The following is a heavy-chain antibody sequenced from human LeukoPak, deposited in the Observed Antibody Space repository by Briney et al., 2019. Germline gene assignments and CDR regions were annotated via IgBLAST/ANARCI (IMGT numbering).Heavy chain of an antibody. CDR1: GGSINSNSHH. CDR3: ARRGDILTDYAFDY. D-gene: IGHD3-9*01. Sequence: PSETLSLTCSVSGGSINSNSHHWDWIRQAPGKALEWIGNIYYSGTTSYSPSLKSRVSISVDTSKNQFSLRLTSVTAADTAVHYCARRGDILTDYAFDYWGQGTLVTVSS. CDR2: IYYSGTT. V-gene: IGHV4-39*01. J-gene: IGHJ4*02.